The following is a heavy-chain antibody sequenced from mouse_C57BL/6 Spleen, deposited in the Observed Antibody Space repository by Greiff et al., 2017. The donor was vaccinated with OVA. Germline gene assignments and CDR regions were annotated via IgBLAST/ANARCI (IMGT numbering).Heavy chain of an antibody. CDR3: ARDLNYGSSYGY. CDR2: IDPEDGDT. D-gene: IGHD1-1*01. CDR1: GFNIKDYY. J-gene: IGHJ2*01. V-gene: IGHV14-2*01. Sequence: VQLQQSGAELVKPGASVKLSCTASGFNIKDYYMHWVKQRTEQGLEWIGRIDPEDGDTKYAPNLQGKATLTADTSYNTAYLQLRSLTSEDTAVYYCARDLNYGSSYGYWGQGTTLTVSS.